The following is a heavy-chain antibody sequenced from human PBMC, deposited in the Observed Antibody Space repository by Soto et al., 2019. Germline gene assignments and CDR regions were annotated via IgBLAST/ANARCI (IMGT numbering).Heavy chain of an antibody. CDR1: GYTFTNYR. V-gene: IGHV1-46*01. CDR2: INPSGGGT. J-gene: IGHJ5*02. D-gene: IGHD3-9*01. CDR3: ASPHYDILTGYYRNNWFDP. Sequence: ASVKVSCKTSGYTFTNYRIHWVRQAPGQRLEWMGIINPSGGGTIYAQKFQGRITMTRDTSTTTVYMEVSSLRSEDTAVYYCASPHYDILTGYYRNNWFDPWGQGTLVTVSS.